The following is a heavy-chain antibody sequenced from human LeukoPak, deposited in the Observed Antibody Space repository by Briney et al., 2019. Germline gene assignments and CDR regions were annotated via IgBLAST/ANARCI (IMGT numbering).Heavy chain of an antibody. Sequence: SETLSLSCTVPGGSISNYYWRWSRQPPGKGLEWIGYIYYRGSANYNPPLTSRVTISLDTSKNQFSLKLTTVTAADTAVYYCSRGVYGSGSYYGYWGQGSLVTVSS. CDR3: SRGVYGSGSYYGY. J-gene: IGHJ4*02. D-gene: IGHD3-10*01. CDR1: GGSISNYY. CDR2: IYYRGSA. V-gene: IGHV4-59*01.